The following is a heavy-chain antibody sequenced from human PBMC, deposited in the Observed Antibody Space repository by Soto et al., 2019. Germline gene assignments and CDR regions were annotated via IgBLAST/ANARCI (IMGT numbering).Heavy chain of an antibody. CDR1: GYSFTSYW. D-gene: IGHD2-15*01. Sequence: KGSGYSFTSYWISWVRQMPGKGLEWMGRIDPSDSYTNYSPSFQGHVTISADKSISTAYLQWSSLKASDTAMYYCARHAWYCSGGSCWYYYYYYGMDVWGQGTTVTVSS. V-gene: IGHV5-10-1*01. CDR3: ARHAWYCSGGSCWYYYYYYGMDV. CDR2: IDPSDSYT. J-gene: IGHJ6*02.